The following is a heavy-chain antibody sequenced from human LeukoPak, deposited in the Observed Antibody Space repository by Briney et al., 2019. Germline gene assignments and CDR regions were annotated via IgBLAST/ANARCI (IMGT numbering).Heavy chain of an antibody. D-gene: IGHD6-13*01. CDR1: GINFNTYW. J-gene: IGHJ4*02. V-gene: IGHV3-7*01. CDR3: ATDRDSSWQKRIDS. Sequence: PGGSLRLSCAASGINFNTYWMSWFPQAPGKGLEWVGNIDQDGGEKNYVESVRGRFTISRDNAESSLYLQMNSLRAEDTAVYYCATDRDSSWQKRIDSWGQGTLVSVSS. CDR2: IDQDGGEK.